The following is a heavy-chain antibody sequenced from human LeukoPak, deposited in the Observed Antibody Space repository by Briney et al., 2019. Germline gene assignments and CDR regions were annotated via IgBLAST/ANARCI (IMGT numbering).Heavy chain of an antibody. Sequence: GGSLRLSRAASGFTFSNYAMSWVRQAPGKGLEWVGLIKSKADGETTDYAAPVKGRFTISRDDSKNTLYLQVDSLKVEDTAVYYCTTDLSYYDSSGYPYWGQGTLVTVSS. CDR1: GFTFSNYA. J-gene: IGHJ4*02. CDR3: TTDLSYYDSSGYPY. CDR2: IKSKADGETT. V-gene: IGHV3-15*01. D-gene: IGHD3-22*01.